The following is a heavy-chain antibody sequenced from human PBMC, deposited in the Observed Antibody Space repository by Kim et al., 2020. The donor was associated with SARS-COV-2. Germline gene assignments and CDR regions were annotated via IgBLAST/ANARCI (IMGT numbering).Heavy chain of an antibody. Sequence: GGSLRLSCAASGFTFSNFWMSWVRQAPGKGLEWIGCIKTKTEGETTDYAAPEKVRFSMSNEDSGATLYLHMNSLKAEDGDVYCCTRASDISEWGQGTLVTVSS. CDR3: TRASDISE. CDR1: GFTFSNFW. J-gene: IGHJ4*02. V-gene: IGHV3-15*01. D-gene: IGHD3-9*01. CDR2: IKTKTEGETT.